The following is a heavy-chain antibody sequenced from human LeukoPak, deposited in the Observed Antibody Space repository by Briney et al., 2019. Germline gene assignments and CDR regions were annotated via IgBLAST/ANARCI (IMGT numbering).Heavy chain of an antibody. D-gene: IGHD6-13*01. J-gene: IGHJ6*02. V-gene: IGHV3-30*04. CDR2: ISYDGSNK. CDR1: GFTFSSYA. CDR3: ARDVGYSSSWYWEAYYYGMDV. Sequence: GRSLRLSCAASGFTFSSYAMHWVRQAPGKGLEWVAVISYDGSNKYYADSVKGRFTISRDNSKNTLYLQMNSLRTEDTAVYYCARDVGYSSSWYWEAYYYGMDVWGQGTMVTVSS.